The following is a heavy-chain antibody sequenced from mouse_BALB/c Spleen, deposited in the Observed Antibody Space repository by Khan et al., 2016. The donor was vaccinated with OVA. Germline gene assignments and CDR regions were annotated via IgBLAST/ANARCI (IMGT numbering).Heavy chain of an antibody. V-gene: IGHV3-6*02. J-gene: IGHJ3*01. CDR2: IRYDDHS. CDR3: SRGGSAVPAWVAY. Sequence: EVKLEVSGPGLVKPSQSLSLTCSVTGYSITSGYFWNWIRQFPGNKLEWMGYIRYDDHSNYNPSLKNRISITRDQSKKQFFLKLNSVTPEDTATYYWSRGGSAVPAWVAYWGQGTLVTVSA. CDR1: GYSITSGYF. D-gene: IGHD6-1*01.